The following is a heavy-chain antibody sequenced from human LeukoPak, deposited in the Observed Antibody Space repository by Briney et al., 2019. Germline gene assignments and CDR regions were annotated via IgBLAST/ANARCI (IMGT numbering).Heavy chain of an antibody. CDR2: ISSSSSYT. D-gene: IGHD2-21*01. V-gene: IGHV3-11*06. CDR3: VGGGDPPFEG. CDR1: GFTFSDYY. J-gene: IGHJ4*02. Sequence: PGGSLRLSCAASGFTFSDYYTSWIRQAPGKGLEWVSYISSSSSYTNYADSVKGRFTISGDNAKNSLYLQMNSLRAEDTAVYYCVGGGDPPFEGWGQGTLVTVSS.